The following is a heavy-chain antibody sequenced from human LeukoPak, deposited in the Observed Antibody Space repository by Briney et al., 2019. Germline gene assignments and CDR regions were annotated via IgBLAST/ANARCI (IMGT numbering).Heavy chain of an antibody. CDR2: IYYSGST. CDR1: GGSISSSSYY. Sequence: SETLSLTCTVSGGSISSSSYYWGWIRQPPGKGLEWIGSIYYSGSTYYNPSLKSRVTISVDTSKNQFSLKLSSVTAADTAVYYCARSGRDYYDSSGYFDYWGQGTLVTVSS. V-gene: IGHV4-39*01. D-gene: IGHD3-22*01. CDR3: ARSGRDYYDSSGYFDY. J-gene: IGHJ4*02.